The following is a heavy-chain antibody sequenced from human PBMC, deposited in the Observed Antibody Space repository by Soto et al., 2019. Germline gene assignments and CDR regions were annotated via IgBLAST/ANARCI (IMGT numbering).Heavy chain of an antibody. CDR2: IYYSGST. CDR1: GGSISSYY. Sequence: PSETLSLTCTVYGGSISSYYWSWIRQPPGKGLEWIGYIYYSGSTNYNPSLKSRVTISVDTSKNQFSLKLSSVTAADTAVYYCVKPRAYAHAAFDYWGQGTLVTVSS. J-gene: IGHJ4*02. D-gene: IGHD2-2*01. CDR3: VKPRAYAHAAFDY. V-gene: IGHV4-59*01.